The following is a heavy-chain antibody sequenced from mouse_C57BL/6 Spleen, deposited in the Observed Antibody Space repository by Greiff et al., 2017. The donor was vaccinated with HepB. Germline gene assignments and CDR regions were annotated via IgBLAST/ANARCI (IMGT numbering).Heavy chain of an antibody. V-gene: IGHV5-16*01. Sequence: DVHLVESEGGLVQPGRSMKLSCTASGFTFSDYYMAWVRQVPEKGLEWVANINYDGSSTYYLDSLKSRFIISRDNAKNILYLQMSSLKSEDTATYYCARDPYYYGSSYGYFDVWGTGTTVTVSS. J-gene: IGHJ1*03. D-gene: IGHD1-1*01. CDR3: ARDPYYYGSSYGYFDV. CDR2: INYDGSST. CDR1: GFTFSDYY.